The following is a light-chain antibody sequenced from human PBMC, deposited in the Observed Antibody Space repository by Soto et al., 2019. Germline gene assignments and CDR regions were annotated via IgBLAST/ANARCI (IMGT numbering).Light chain of an antibody. V-gene: IGLV1-44*01. Sequence: QSALTQPPSASGTPGQRVTISCSGSSSNIGSNAVSWYQHLPGTAPKLLIYNNNQRPSGVPDRFSGSKSGTSASLAISGLQSEDEADCYCAAWDDSLNGWVFGGGTKLTVL. CDR3: AAWDDSLNGWV. CDR1: SSNIGSNA. J-gene: IGLJ3*02. CDR2: NNN.